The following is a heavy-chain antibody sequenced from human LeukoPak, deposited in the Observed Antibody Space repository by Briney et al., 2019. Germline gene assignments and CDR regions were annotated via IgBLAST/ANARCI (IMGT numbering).Heavy chain of an antibody. CDR2: ISYDGSNK. J-gene: IGHJ4*02. CDR3: AKVSYGSGSYQKRTTSSYYFDY. D-gene: IGHD3-10*01. CDR1: GFTFSSYG. V-gene: IGHV3-30*18. Sequence: GGSLRLSCAASGFTFSSYGMHWVRQAPGKGLEWVAVISYDGSNKYYADSVRGRFTISRDNSKNTLYLQMNSLRAEDTAVYYCAKVSYGSGSYQKRTTSSYYFDYWGQGTLVTVSS.